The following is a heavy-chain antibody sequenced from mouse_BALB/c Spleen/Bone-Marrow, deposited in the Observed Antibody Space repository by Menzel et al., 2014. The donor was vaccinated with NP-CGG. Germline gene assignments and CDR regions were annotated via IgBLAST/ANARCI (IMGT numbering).Heavy chain of an antibody. J-gene: IGHJ3*01. CDR1: GFNIKDTY. D-gene: IGHD2-2*01. CDR2: IDPANGNT. Sequence: VQLKESGAELVKPGASVKLSCTASGFNIKDTYMHWVKQRPEQGLEWTGRIDPANGNTKYDPKFQGKATITADTSSNTAYLQLSSLTSEDTAVYYCARNYGYGKSFAYWGQGTLVTVSA. V-gene: IGHV14-3*02. CDR3: ARNYGYGKSFAY.